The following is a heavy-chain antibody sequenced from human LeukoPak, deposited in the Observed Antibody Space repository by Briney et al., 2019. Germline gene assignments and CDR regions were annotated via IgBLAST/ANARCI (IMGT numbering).Heavy chain of an antibody. CDR3: ARPAYCDGTNCGYWLDP. V-gene: IGHV1-46*01. CDR1: GYTFTGYY. Sequence: GASVKVSCKASGYTFTGYYMHWVRQAPGQGLEWVGTINPRGDITSYAQRFQGRVTLTEDTSTSTFYMELSSLTSDDTAVYFCARPAYCDGTNCGYWLDPWGPGTLVTVSS. J-gene: IGHJ5*02. CDR2: INPRGDIT. D-gene: IGHD2-21*01.